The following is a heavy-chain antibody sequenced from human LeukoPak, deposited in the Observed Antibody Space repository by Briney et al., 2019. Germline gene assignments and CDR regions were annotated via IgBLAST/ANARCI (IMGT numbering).Heavy chain of an antibody. J-gene: IGHJ4*02. CDR1: GYSISSGYY. Sequence: PSETLSLTCTVSGYSISSGYYWGWIRQPPGKGLEWIGSIYSSGSTYYNPSLKSRLTISVDTSKNQFSLKLRSVTAADTAVYYCARVGSFSVPAAAHYFDYWGQGTLVTVSS. V-gene: IGHV4-38-2*02. CDR3: ARVGSFSVPAAAHYFDY. CDR2: IYSSGST. D-gene: IGHD2-2*01.